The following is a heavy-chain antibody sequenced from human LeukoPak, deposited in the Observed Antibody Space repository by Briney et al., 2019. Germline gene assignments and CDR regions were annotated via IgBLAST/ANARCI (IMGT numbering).Heavy chain of an antibody. CDR1: GFTFSDYA. J-gene: IGHJ4*02. Sequence: PGGPLRLSCVASGFTFSDYATNGVRQARGKGLEWVSTFKTKYHQVYYGESGRGRFTISPDKSSNTVFLQMNSLRADDTALYYSASSVPDYPRFDYWRQGALVRVSS. CDR2: FKTKYHQV. V-gene: IGHV3-23*02. CDR3: ASSVPDYPRFDY. D-gene: IGHD4-11*01.